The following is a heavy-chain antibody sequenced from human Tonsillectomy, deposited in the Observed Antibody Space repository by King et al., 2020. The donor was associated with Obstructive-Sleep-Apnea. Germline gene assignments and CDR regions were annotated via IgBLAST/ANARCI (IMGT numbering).Heavy chain of an antibody. Sequence: VQLQQSGPGLVKPSQTLSLTCAISGDSVSSSSAAWNWIRQSPSRGLEWLGRTSYRSKWYNDYAVSLKSRITMNADIPNNQFSLHLNSVTPEDTAVYYCAREGYDSSGDYYYYLDYWGQGTLVIVSS. CDR2: TSYRSKWYN. CDR3: AREGYDSSGDYYYYLDY. J-gene: IGHJ4*02. D-gene: IGHD3-22*01. V-gene: IGHV6-1*01. CDR1: GDSVSSSSAA.